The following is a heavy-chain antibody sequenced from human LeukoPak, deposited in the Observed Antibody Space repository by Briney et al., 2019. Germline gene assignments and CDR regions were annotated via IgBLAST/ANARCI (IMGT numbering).Heavy chain of an antibody. V-gene: IGHV3-30*18. CDR2: ISYDGSNK. CDR1: GFTFRSYG. Sequence: GSLRLSYAASGFTFRSYGMHWVRQAPGKGLEWVAVISYDGSNKYYLDSVKGRFTISRDSSKNTLYLQMNSLRAEDTAVYYCAKESKETTRYYFDSWGQGTLVTVSS. CDR3: AKESKETTRYYFDS. D-gene: IGHD4-11*01. J-gene: IGHJ4*02.